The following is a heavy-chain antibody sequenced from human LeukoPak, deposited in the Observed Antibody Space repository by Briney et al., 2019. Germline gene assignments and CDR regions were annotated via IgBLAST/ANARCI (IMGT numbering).Heavy chain of an antibody. V-gene: IGHV3-48*03. J-gene: IGHJ2*01. CDR2: IHNGGSST. CDR1: GFTFSSYE. CDR3: ARWTRVTSSSLWYFDL. Sequence: GGSLRLSCVASGFTFSSYEMNWVRQAPGEGLEWVSYIHNGGSSTYYADSVKGRFTISRDNSKNSLHLQMNSLRVEDTAVYYCARWTRVTSSSLWYFDLWGRGTLVTVSS. D-gene: IGHD6-6*01.